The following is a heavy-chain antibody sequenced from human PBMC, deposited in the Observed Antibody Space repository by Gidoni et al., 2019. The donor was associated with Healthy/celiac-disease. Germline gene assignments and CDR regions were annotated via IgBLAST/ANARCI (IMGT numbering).Heavy chain of an antibody. CDR3: ARDSWIQLWLAGSTGMDV. D-gene: IGHD5-18*01. J-gene: IGHJ6*02. CDR2: VSAYNGNT. V-gene: IGHV1-18*01. Sequence: QVQLVQSGAEVKNTGASGKVSCKASGYTFTSYGISWVRQAPGQGLEWMGWVSAYNGNTNYAQKLQGRVTMTTDTSTSTAYMDLRSLRSDDTAVYYCARDSWIQLWLAGSTGMDVWGQGTTVTVSS. CDR1: GYTFTSYG.